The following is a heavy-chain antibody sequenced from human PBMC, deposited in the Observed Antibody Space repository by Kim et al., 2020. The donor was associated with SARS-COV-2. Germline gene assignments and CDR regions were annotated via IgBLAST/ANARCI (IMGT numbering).Heavy chain of an antibody. CDR2: INPNSGGT. V-gene: IGHV1-2*02. CDR1: GYTFTGYY. J-gene: IGHJ5*02. CDR3: ARLLRVRGVSWFDP. Sequence: ASVKVSCKASGYTFTGYYMHWVRQAPGQGLEWMGWINPNSGGTNYAQKFQGRVTMTRDTSISTAYMELSRLRSDDTAVYYCARLLRVRGVSWFDPWGQGTLVTVSS. D-gene: IGHD3-10*01.